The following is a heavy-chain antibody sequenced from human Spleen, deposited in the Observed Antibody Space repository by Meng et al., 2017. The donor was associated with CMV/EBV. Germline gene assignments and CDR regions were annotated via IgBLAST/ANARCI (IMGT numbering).Heavy chain of an antibody. CDR3: AHSTPYYDASGWAHEAFDI. CDR2: LIPIFGPP. CDR1: RSSG. Sequence: RSSGINWVRHAPGQGLEWMGGLIPIFGPPKYAQKFQGRATITTDEFTSTDYMELSSLTSEDTAVYYCAHSTPYYDASGWAHEAFDIWGQGTMVTVSS. D-gene: IGHD3-22*01. V-gene: IGHV1-69*05. J-gene: IGHJ3*02.